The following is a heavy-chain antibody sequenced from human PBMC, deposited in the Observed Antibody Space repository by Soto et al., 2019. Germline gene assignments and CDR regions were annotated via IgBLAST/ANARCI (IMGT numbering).Heavy chain of an antibody. V-gene: IGHV3-7*05. J-gene: IGHJ4*02. CDR3: ARVDRFGDYTHYFDC. D-gene: IGHD3-10*01. Sequence: EVQLVESGGGIVQPGGSLRLSCAASGFTFNLYWMTWLRQAPGKGLQWVANINRDESEVYYADSVKGRFTISRDNAKDSLYLQMNSVRAEDTAVYYCARVDRFGDYTHYFDCWGQGTLVTVSS. CDR1: GFTFNLYW. CDR2: INRDESEV.